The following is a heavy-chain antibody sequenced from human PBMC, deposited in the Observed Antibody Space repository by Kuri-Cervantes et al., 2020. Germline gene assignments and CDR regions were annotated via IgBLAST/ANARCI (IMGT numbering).Heavy chain of an antibody. V-gene: IGHV3-23*01. CDR1: GFTFSSYA. CDR3: AKDLREEYCSGGSCYSFDY. D-gene: IGHD2-15*01. Sequence: GGSLRLSCAASGFTFSSYAMSWVRQAPGKGLEWVSAISGSGGSTYYADSVKGRFTISRDNSKNTLYLQMNSLRAEDTAVYYCAKDLREEYCSGGSCYSFDYWGQGTLVTVSS. CDR2: ISGSGGST. J-gene: IGHJ4*02.